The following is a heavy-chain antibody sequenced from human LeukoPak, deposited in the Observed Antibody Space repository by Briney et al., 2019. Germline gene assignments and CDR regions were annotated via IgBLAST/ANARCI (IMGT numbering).Heavy chain of an antibody. Sequence: GGSLRLSCAASGFIFSSYAMHWVCQAPGKGLEWVAVISYDGSNKYYADSVKDRFTISRDNSKNTLYLQMNSLRAEDTAVYYCAGSPQQLVPYYFDYWGQGTLVTVSS. J-gene: IGHJ4*02. CDR1: GFIFSSYA. CDR2: ISYDGSNK. CDR3: AGSPQQLVPYYFDY. D-gene: IGHD6-13*01. V-gene: IGHV3-30-3*01.